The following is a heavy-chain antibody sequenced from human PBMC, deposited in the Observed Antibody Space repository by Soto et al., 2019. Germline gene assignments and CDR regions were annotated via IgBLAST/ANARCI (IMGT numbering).Heavy chain of an antibody. CDR2: IKSKTDGGTT. D-gene: IGHD3-22*01. V-gene: IGHV3-15*01. Sequence: GGSLRLSCAASGFTFSNAWMSWVRQAPGKGLEWVGRIKSKTDGGTTDYAAPVKGRFTISRDDSKNTLYLQMNSLKTEDTAVYYCTRYYYDSSGHQTIFDYWGQGTMVTVYS. CDR1: GFTFSNAW. J-gene: IGHJ4*02. CDR3: TRYYYDSSGHQTIFDY.